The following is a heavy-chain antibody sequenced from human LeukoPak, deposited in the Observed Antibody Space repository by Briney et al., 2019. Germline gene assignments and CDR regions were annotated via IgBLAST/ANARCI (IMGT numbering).Heavy chain of an antibody. D-gene: IGHD6-6*01. Sequence: SETLSLTCAVYGGSFSGYYWSWIRQPPGKGLEWIGEINHSGSTNYNPSLKSRVTISVDTSKNQFSLKLSSVTAADTAVHYCARGGKNIAARPAPFDYWGQGTLVTVSS. CDR3: ARGGKNIAARPAPFDY. CDR1: GGSFSGYY. J-gene: IGHJ4*02. V-gene: IGHV4-34*01. CDR2: INHSGST.